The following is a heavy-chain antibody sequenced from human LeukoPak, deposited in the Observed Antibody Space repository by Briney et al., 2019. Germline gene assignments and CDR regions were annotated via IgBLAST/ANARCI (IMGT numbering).Heavy chain of an antibody. D-gene: IGHD6-19*01. J-gene: IGHJ4*02. CDR1: GFTFSGYG. CDR2: LPYDGSNK. V-gene: IGHV3-30*02. Sequence: GGSLRLSCAASGFTFSGYGIHWVRQAPGKGLEWVAFLPYDGSNKFYADSVKGRFTISRDNSENTLYLQMNSLKAEDTAVYYCARGLYKNGWYYFDYWGQGTLVTVSS. CDR3: ARGLYKNGWYYFDY.